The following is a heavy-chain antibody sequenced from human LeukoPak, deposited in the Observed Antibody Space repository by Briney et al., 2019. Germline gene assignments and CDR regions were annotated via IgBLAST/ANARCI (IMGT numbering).Heavy chain of an antibody. J-gene: IGHJ4*02. V-gene: IGHV1-2*02. Sequence: ASVKLSCTASGYTFTGYYMHWVRQAPGQGLGVMGWISPNSSGTNYSQKFQGRVTMTRDTSISTAYMELSRLRSDDTAVYYCASEKRLLWFGELRESYYFDYWGQGTLVTVSS. CDR1: GYTFTGYY. CDR2: ISPNSSGT. D-gene: IGHD3-10*01. CDR3: ASEKRLLWFGELRESYYFDY.